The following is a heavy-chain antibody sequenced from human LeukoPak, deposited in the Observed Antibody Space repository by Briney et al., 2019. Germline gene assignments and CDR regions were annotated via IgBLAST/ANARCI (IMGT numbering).Heavy chain of an antibody. J-gene: IGHJ1*01. V-gene: IGHV1-24*01. CDR2: FDPEDGET. D-gene: IGHD3-22*01. CDR1: GHILTELS. Sequence: GASVKVSCKVYGHILTELSMHWVRQAPGKGLEWMGGFDPEDGETIYAQKFQGRFTMTEDTSTDTAYMELSSLRSEDTAVYYCATHSSAYYYVNPLWQHWGQGTLVTVSS. CDR3: ATHSSAYYYVNPLWQH.